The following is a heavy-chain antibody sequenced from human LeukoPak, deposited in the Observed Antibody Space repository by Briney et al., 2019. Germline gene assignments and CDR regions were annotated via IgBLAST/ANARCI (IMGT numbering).Heavy chain of an antibody. CDR2: INPSGGST. J-gene: IGHJ3*02. CDR1: GYTFTGYY. V-gene: IGHV1-46*01. Sequence: GASVKVSCKASGYTFTGYYIHWVRQAPGQGLEWMGIINPSGGSTSYAPKFQGRVTMTWDMSTSTVYMELSSLRSEDTAVYYCARDSSGLDAFDIWGQGTMVTVSS. CDR3: ARDSSGLDAFDI. D-gene: IGHD6-19*01.